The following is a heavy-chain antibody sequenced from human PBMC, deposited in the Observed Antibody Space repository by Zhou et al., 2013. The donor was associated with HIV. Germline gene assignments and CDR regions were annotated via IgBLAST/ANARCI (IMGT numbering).Heavy chain of an antibody. D-gene: IGHD3-22*01. CDR3: ARFQYYYDSGGYYGQYSFDI. V-gene: IGHV1-8*01. J-gene: IGHJ3*02. CDR1: GYTFTSYD. Sequence: QVHLVQSGAEVKEPGASVKVSCKASGYTFTSYDINWVRQATGQGLEWMGWMNPNSGNTGYAQKFQGRVTMTRNTSISTAYMELSSLRSEDTAVYYCARFQYYYDSGGYYGQYSFDIWGQGTMVTVSS. CDR2: MNPNSGNT.